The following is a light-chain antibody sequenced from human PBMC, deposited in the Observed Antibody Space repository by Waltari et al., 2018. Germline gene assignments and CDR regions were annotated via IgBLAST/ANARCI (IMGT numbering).Light chain of an antibody. CDR2: AAS. V-gene: IGKV3-20*01. Sequence: EIVLTQSPGTLSLSPGERATLSCRASQRVSSSYLAWYQHKPGQSPRLLIFAASRRATGIPDRFRGGGSGTDFTLTISRLEPEDFAVYYCQQYGSSWTFGQGTKVEIK. J-gene: IGKJ1*01. CDR1: QRVSSSY. CDR3: QQYGSSWT.